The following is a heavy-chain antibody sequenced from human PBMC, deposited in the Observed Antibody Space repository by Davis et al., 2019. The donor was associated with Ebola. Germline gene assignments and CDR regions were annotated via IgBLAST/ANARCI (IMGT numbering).Heavy chain of an antibody. Sequence: ASVKVSCKASGYTFTSYDINWVRQATGQGLEWMGWMNPNSGNTGYAQKFQGRITMTRNISISTAYMELSSLRSEDTAVYYCARGCSVFWSGYYPCEDYWGQGTLVTVSS. V-gene: IGHV1-8*01. J-gene: IGHJ4*02. CDR1: GYTFTSYD. CDR2: MNPNSGNT. D-gene: IGHD3-3*01. CDR3: ARGCSVFWSGYYPCEDY.